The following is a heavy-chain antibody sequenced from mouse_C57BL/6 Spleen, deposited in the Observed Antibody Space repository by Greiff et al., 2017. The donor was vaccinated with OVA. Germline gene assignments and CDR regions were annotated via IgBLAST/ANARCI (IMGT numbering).Heavy chain of an antibody. V-gene: IGHV1-18*01. D-gene: IGHD2-2*01. Sequence: VQLKQSGPELVKPGASVKIPCKASGYTFTDYNMDWVKQSHGKSLEWIGDINPNNGGTIYNQKFKGKATLTVDKSSSTAYMELRSLTSEDTAVYYCARNTGSMVTPTGYYFDYWGQGTTLTVSS. CDR2: INPNNGGT. CDR3: ARNTGSMVTPTGYYFDY. J-gene: IGHJ2*01. CDR1: GYTFTDYN.